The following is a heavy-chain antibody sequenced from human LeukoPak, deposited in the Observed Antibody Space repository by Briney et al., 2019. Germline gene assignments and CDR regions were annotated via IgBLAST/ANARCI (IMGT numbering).Heavy chain of an antibody. Sequence: GASLRLSCAASGFIFSNYAMYWVRQAPGKGLEWVSAISGRSDNTYYADSVKGRFTLSRNSSKNTLYLQMNSLRADDTAVYYCAKWGDYDVLTGYYVSDFWGQGTLVTVSS. CDR3: AKWGDYDVLTGYYVSDF. D-gene: IGHD3-9*01. CDR1: GFIFSNYA. V-gene: IGHV3-23*01. CDR2: ISGRSDNT. J-gene: IGHJ4*02.